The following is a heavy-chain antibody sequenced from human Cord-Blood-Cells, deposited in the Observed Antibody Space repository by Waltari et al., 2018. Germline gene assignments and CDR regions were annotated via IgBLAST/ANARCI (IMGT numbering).Heavy chain of an antibody. J-gene: IGHJ4*02. V-gene: IGHV1-24*01. CDR3: ATGPDYDYVWGSYSDY. CDR2: VDPEEGET. D-gene: IGHD3-16*01. Sequence: QVQLVQSGAEVKKPGASVKVSCKVYGYHLTELSIPWVRQAPGKGSEGMGGVDPEEGETIYAQKYQGRVTMTEDTSTDTAYMELSSLRSEDTAVYYCATGPDYDYVWGSYSDYWGQGTLVTVSS. CDR1: GYHLTELS.